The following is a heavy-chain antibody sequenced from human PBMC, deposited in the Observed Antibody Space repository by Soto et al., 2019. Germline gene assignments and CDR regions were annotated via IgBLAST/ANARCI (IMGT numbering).Heavy chain of an antibody. J-gene: IGHJ6*02. Sequence: ASVKVSCKASGDTFSSYAISWVRQAPGKGLEWMGKIIPTFGRTNYAQKFQGRLTISADDSTSTAYMELRSLVSEDTAVYYCARDPLSSSAMDVWGQGTTVTVSS. D-gene: IGHD6-6*01. V-gene: IGHV1-69*13. CDR2: IIPTFGRT. CDR3: ARDPLSSSAMDV. CDR1: GDTFSSYA.